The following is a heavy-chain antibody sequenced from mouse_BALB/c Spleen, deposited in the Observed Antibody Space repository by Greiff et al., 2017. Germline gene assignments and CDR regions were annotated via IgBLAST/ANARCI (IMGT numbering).Heavy chain of an antibody. CDR3: ARSAGSSYFDY. V-gene: IGHV5-17*02. D-gene: IGHD1-1*01. Sequence: EVKVVESGGGLVQPGGSRKLSCAASGFTFSSFGMHWVRQAPEKGLEWVAYISSGSSTIYYADTVKGRFTISRDNPKNTLFLQMTSLRSEDTAMYYCARSAGSSYFDYWGQGTTLTVSS. CDR2: ISSGSSTI. CDR1: GFTFSSFG. J-gene: IGHJ2*01.